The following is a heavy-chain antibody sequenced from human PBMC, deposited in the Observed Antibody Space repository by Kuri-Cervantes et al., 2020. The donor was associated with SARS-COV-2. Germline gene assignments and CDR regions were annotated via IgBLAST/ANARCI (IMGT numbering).Heavy chain of an antibody. V-gene: IGHV1-18*01. D-gene: IGHD2-2*01. Sequence: ASVKVSCKASVYTFTSSVISCVRQAPGQGLEWMGWISAYNGNTNYAQKLQGRVTMTTDTSTSTAYMELRSLRSDDTAVYYCARDRYCASTTCSLSPWGQGTLVTVSS. CDR1: VYTFTSSV. CDR2: ISAYNGNT. CDR3: ARDRYCASTTCSLSP. J-gene: IGHJ1*01.